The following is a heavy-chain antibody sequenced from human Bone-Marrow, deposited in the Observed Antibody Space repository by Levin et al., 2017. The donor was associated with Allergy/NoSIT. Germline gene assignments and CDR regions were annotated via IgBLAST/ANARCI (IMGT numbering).Heavy chain of an antibody. V-gene: IGHV4-59*01. Sequence: SETLSLTCTVSGGSISSYYWSWIRQPPGKGLEWIGYIYYSGSTNYNPSLKSRVTISVDTSKNQFTLKLSSVTAADTAVYYCARGGGYSGYDNYFHYWGQGTLVTVSS. CDR2: IYYSGST. CDR1: GGSISSYY. D-gene: IGHD5-12*01. J-gene: IGHJ4*02. CDR3: ARGGGYSGYDNYFHY.